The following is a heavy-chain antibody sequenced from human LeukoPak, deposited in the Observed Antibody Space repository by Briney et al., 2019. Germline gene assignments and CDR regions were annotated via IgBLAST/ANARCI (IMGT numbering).Heavy chain of an antibody. J-gene: IGHJ4*02. CDR2: IIPIFGTA. CDR1: APTFSSYA. CDR3: ARSASYGIFDY. Sequence: SVKVSCKASAPTFSSYAISWVRQAPGQVLEWMGGIIPIFGTANYAQKFQGRVTITADESTSTAYMELSSLRSEDTAVYYCARSASYGIFDYWGQGTLVTVSS. V-gene: IGHV1-69*13. D-gene: IGHD1-14*01.